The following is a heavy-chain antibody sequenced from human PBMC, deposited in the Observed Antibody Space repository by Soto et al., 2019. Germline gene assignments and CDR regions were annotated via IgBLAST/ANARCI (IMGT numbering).Heavy chain of an antibody. CDR3: ARGDSSPRFYFDH. J-gene: IGHJ4*02. D-gene: IGHD6-13*01. CDR2: IIPIVDVA. V-gene: IGHV1-69*04. Sequence: QVQMEQSGPEVRKPGSSLKVSCKPSGGFLSSFAINWVRQAPGQGLEWMGRIIPIVDVANSAQRFQDRITFTAAKSTGTAYIELSTLRPDDKAVYYGARGDSSPRFYFDHSGLGSLVTVSS. CDR1: GGFLSSFA.